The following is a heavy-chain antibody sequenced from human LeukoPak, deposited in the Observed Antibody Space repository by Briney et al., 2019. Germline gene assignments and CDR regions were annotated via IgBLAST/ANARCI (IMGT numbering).Heavy chain of an antibody. CDR1: GFTFSSYA. D-gene: IGHD6-13*01. Sequence: GRSLRLPCAASGFTFSSYAMHWVRQAPGKGLEWVAVISYDGSNKYYADSVKGRFTISRDNSKNTLYLQMNSLRAEDTAVYYCARAPGYSSSWYYFDYWGQGTLVTVSS. J-gene: IGHJ4*02. CDR3: ARAPGYSSSWYYFDY. V-gene: IGHV3-30*04. CDR2: ISYDGSNK.